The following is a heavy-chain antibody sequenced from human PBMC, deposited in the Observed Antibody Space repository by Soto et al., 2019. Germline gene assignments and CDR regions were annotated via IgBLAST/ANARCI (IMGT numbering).Heavy chain of an antibody. CDR2: IHATGAT. D-gene: IGHD5-12*01. J-gene: IGHJ4*02. Sequence: SETLSLTCDVSDVSIRSGDYSWTWIRQSPGMGLEWIGHIHATGATFYNTSLRSRLTISFERTPSLLRPLDQFSLTLTSVTAADTVVYYCARSHIVPRLFMYPFESWGQGTQVTVSS. CDR1: DVSIRSGDYS. CDR3: ARSHIVPRLFMYPFES. V-gene: IGHV4-30-2*06.